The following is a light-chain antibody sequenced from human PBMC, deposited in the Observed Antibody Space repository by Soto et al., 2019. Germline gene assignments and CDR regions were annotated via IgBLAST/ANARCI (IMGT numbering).Light chain of an antibody. CDR3: QSYDSSLSEV. Sequence: QSVLTQPPSVSGAPGQRVTISCTGSGSNIGAGYDVHWYQQLPGTAPKLLIYGNSNRPSGVPDRFSGSKSGTPASLAITGLQAEDEADYYCQSYDSSLSEVFGTGTKLTVL. J-gene: IGLJ1*01. V-gene: IGLV1-40*01. CDR2: GNS. CDR1: GSNIGAGYD.